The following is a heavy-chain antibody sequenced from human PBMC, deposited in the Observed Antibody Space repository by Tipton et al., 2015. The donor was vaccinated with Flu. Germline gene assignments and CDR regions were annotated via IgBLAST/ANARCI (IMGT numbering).Heavy chain of an antibody. D-gene: IGHD6-6*01. CDR3: ARGGGSSSSEYFQH. CDR1: GGSISSYY. Sequence: LRLSCTVSGGSISSYYWSWIRQPPGKGLEWIGYIYYSGSTNYNPSLKSRVTISVDTSKNQFSLKLSSVTAADTAVYYCARGGGSSSSEYFQHWGQGTLVTVSS. V-gene: IGHV4-59*01. CDR2: IYYSGST. J-gene: IGHJ1*01.